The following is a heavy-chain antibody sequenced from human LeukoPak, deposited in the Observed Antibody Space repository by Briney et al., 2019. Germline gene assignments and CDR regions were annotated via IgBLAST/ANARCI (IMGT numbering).Heavy chain of an antibody. V-gene: IGHV3-30*18. CDR1: GFTFSSYG. D-gene: IGHD3-16*01. J-gene: IGHJ4*02. Sequence: PGGSLRLSCAASGFTFSSYGIHWVRQAPGKGLEWVTVISHDGSNKYYADSVKGRFTISRDNSKNTLYLQMNSLRAEDTAVYYCAKGGTYRDYFDYWGQGTLVTVSS. CDR2: ISHDGSNK. CDR3: AKGGTYRDYFDY.